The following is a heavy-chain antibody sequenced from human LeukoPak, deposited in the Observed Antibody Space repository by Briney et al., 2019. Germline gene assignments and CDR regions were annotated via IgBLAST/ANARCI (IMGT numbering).Heavy chain of an antibody. D-gene: IGHD6-13*01. CDR2: INPNSGGT. CDR1: VYTFTDYY. Sequence: GASVKVSCKASVYTFTDYYIHWVRQAPGQGLEWMGWINPNSGGTNYAQKFQGRVTMTTDTSISTAYMEVSRLRSDDTAVYYCARVRIGQQLDKYYYYAMDVWGQGTTVTVSS. V-gene: IGHV1-2*02. CDR3: ARVRIGQQLDKYYYYAMDV. J-gene: IGHJ6*02.